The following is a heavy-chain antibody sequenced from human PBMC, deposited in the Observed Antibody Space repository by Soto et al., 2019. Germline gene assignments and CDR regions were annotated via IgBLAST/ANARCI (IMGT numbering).Heavy chain of an antibody. CDR2: IYYSGST. V-gene: IGHV4-59*01. D-gene: IGHD5-12*01. CDR1: GGSISSYY. Sequence: SETLSLTCTVSGGSISSYYWSWIRQPPGKGLEWIGYIYYSGSTNYNPYLKSRVTISVDTSKNQFSLKLSSVTAADTDVYYCARWDGDGYNFDYWGQGTLVTVSS. CDR3: ARWDGDGYNFDY. J-gene: IGHJ4*02.